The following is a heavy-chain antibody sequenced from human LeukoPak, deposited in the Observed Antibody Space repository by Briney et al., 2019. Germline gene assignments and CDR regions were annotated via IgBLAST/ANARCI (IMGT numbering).Heavy chain of an antibody. D-gene: IGHD2-8*01. J-gene: IGHJ5*02. CDR1: GDSVSSNIAA. CDR2: TYYRSKWYN. Sequence: SQTLSLTCAISGDSVSSNIAAWNWIRHSPSRGLEWLGRTYYRSKWYNDYAVSVKSRITINPDTSQNQFSLQLNSVTPEDTAVYYCAREMDCTNGVCYRGWFDPWGQGTLVTVSS. V-gene: IGHV6-1*01. CDR3: AREMDCTNGVCYRGWFDP.